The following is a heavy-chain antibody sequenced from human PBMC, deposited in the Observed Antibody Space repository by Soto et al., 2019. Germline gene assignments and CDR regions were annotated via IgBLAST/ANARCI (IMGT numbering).Heavy chain of an antibody. J-gene: IGHJ4*02. CDR1: GFTFSSYA. CDR3: AKAKENQPSYYYDSSGFGLDY. D-gene: IGHD3-22*01. CDR2: ISGSGGST. Sequence: GGSLRLSCAASGFTFSSYAMSWVRQAPGKGLEWVSAISGSGGSTYYADSVKGRFTISRDNSKNTLYLQMNSLRAEDTAVYYCAKAKENQPSYYYDSSGFGLDYCGQGTLVTAPQ. V-gene: IGHV3-23*01.